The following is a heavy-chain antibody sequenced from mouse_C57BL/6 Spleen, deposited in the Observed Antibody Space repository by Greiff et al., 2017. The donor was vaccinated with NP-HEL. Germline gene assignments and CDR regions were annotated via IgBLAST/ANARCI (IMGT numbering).Heavy chain of an antibody. D-gene: IGHD2-4*01. J-gene: IGHJ3*01. Sequence: EVMLVESGGGLVKPGGSLKLSCAASGFTFSSYAMSWVRQTPEKRLEWVATISDGGSYTYYPDNVKGRFTISRDNAKNNLYLQMSHLKSEDTAMYYCARERDYDYDGWFAYWGQGTLVTVSA. CDR2: ISDGGSYT. V-gene: IGHV5-4*01. CDR3: ARERDYDYDGWFAY. CDR1: GFTFSSYA.